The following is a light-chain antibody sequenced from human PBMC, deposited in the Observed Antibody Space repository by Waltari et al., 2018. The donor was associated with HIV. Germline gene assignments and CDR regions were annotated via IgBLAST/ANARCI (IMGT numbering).Light chain of an antibody. Sequence: ENLLTQSPGTLPLSPGESATLSCRASQSVTSSYLAWYQQKPGQPPRLLIYGASNRATGIPDRFSGSGSGTDFTLTIKRLQPEDSAMYYCHQYGSIPWTFGPGTKVEI. J-gene: IGKJ1*01. CDR2: GAS. CDR3: HQYGSIPWT. V-gene: IGKV3-20*01. CDR1: QSVTSSY.